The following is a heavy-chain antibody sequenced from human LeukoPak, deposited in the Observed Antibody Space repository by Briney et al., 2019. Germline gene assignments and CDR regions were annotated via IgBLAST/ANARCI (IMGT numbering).Heavy chain of an antibody. CDR2: IYYSGST. CDR1: GGSISSSSYY. V-gene: IGHV4-39*01. CDR3: ARQGVRYYDFWSGYPGYADY. Sequence: SETLSLTCTVSGGSISSSSYYWGWIRQPPGKGLEWIGSIYYSGSTYYSPSLKSRVTISVDTSKNQFSLKLSSVTAADTAVYYCARQGVRYYDFWSGYPGYADYWGQGTLVTVSS. J-gene: IGHJ4*02. D-gene: IGHD3-3*01.